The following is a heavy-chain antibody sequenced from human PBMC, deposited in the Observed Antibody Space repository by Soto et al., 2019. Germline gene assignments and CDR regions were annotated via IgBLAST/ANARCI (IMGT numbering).Heavy chain of an antibody. J-gene: IGHJ3*02. CDR2: FYHSGST. Sequence: QLQLQESGSGLVKPSQTLSLTCAVSGGSISSGAYSWSWIRQAPGKGLEWIGYFYHSGSTYYNPSLKSRVTISVDRSKNQFSLKLGTVTAADTAVYYCARAKVVSDAFDIWGQGTMLTVSS. CDR3: ARAKVVSDAFDI. D-gene: IGHD2-15*01. V-gene: IGHV4-30-2*01. CDR1: GGSISSGAYS.